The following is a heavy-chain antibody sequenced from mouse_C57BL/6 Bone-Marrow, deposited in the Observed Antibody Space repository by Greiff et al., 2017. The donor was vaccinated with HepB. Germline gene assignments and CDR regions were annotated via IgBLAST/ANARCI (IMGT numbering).Heavy chain of an antibody. Sequence: QVQLQQSGAELARPGASVKLSCKASGYTFTSYGISWVKQRTGQGLEWIGEIYPRSGNTYYNEKFKGKATRTADKSYSTAYMELRSLTSEDSAVYFWSRSFSSSYWYFDVWGTGTTVTVSS. J-gene: IGHJ1*03. D-gene: IGHD1-1*01. V-gene: IGHV1-81*01. CDR2: IYPRSGNT. CDR1: GYTFTSYG. CDR3: SRSFSSSYWYFDV.